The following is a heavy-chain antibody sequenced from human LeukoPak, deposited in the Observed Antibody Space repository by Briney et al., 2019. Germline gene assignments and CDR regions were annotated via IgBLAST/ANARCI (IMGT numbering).Heavy chain of an antibody. CDR2: IIPMSTTT. J-gene: IGHJ4*02. Sequence: SVKVSCKASGGTFSSHAINWVRQAPGQGLEWMGGIIPMSTTTKYAQRFQGSVTITADESTSTAFMELSSLRSEDTAMYYCARPRTYYDSWSGYPPFDYWGQGTLVTVSS. D-gene: IGHD3-3*01. CDR3: ARPRTYYDSWSGYPPFDY. V-gene: IGHV1-69*13. CDR1: GGTFSSHA.